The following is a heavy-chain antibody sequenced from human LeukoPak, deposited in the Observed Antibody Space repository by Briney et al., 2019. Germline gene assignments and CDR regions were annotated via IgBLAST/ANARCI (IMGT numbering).Heavy chain of an antibody. D-gene: IGHD7-27*01. J-gene: IGHJ4*02. Sequence: GGSLRLSCAASGFTFSSYAMHWVRQAPGKGLEWVAVISYDGSNKYYADSVKGRFTVSRDDSKNTLYLQMNSLRAEDTAVYYCAKDGGLWVSAHWGDSWGRGTLVTVSS. CDR3: AKDGGLWVSAHWGDS. V-gene: IGHV3-30-3*01. CDR1: GFTFSSYA. CDR2: ISYDGSNK.